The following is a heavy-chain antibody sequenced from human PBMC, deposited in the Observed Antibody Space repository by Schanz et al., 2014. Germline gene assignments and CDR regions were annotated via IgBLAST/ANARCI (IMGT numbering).Heavy chain of an antibody. CDR1: GGSMSSYY. D-gene: IGHD3-9*01. Sequence: QVQLQETGPGLVKPSETLSLTCTVSGGSMSSYYWTWIRQPPGKGLEWIGYIYYSGSTNYNPSLRSRVTISVDTSKTKFPRKRTSVTAADTAVYYCARQILIGAFDIWGQGTMVTVSS. CDR2: IYYSGST. J-gene: IGHJ3*02. V-gene: IGHV4-59*08. CDR3: ARQILIGAFDI.